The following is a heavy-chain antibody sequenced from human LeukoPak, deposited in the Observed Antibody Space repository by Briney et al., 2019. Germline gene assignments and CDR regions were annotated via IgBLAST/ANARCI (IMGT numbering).Heavy chain of an antibody. CDR3: ARGGTLTPYFDY. D-gene: IGHD1-1*01. J-gene: IGHJ4*02. Sequence: SETLSLTCTVSGGSISSYYWSWVRQPAGRGLEWIGRIYSSGSTNYNPSLKSRLTMSVDTSKNHFSLNLRSVTAADTAVYYCARGGTLTPYFDYWGQGTLVTVSS. CDR1: GGSISSYY. CDR2: IYSSGST. V-gene: IGHV4-4*07.